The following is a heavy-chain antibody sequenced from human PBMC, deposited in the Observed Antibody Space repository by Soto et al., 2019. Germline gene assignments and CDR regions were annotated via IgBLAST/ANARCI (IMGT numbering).Heavy chain of an antibody. Sequence: GGSLRLSCAASGFTFSRYAMNWVRQAPGRWLQWISGISVSGDNTSYVESVRGRFTVYRDNSKNTLYLQMNNLRAEDTALYYCAKDGKMRTKVWFPAGYGMDVWGQGXTVTVYS. CDR1: GFTFSRYA. V-gene: IGHV3-23*01. J-gene: IGHJ6*02. CDR3: AKDGKMRTKVWFPAGYGMDV. CDR2: ISVSGDNT. D-gene: IGHD3-10*01.